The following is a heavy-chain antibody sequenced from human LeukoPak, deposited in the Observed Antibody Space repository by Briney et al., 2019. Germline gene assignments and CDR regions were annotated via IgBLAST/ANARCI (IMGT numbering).Heavy chain of an antibody. D-gene: IGHD7-27*01. CDR2: IDESSSSI. V-gene: IGHV3-21*01. J-gene: IGHJ3*02. CDR3: ARETGDQAFDI. Sequence: PGGSLRLSCAASGFTLSSYNMNWVRQAPGKGLEWVSSIDESSSSIFYSDSVKGRFTISRDNARNSQYLQMSSLRAEDTAVYYCARETGDQAFDIWGQGTMVTVSS. CDR1: GFTLSSYN.